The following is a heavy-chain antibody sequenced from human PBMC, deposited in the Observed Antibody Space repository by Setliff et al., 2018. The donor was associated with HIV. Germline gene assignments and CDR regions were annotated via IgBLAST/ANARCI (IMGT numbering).Heavy chain of an antibody. CDR1: GGTSSTHA. V-gene: IGHV1-69*10. J-gene: IGHJ3*02. CDR3: AGPRGDEAFDI. Sequence: ASVKVSCKASGGTSSTHAMNWVRQAPGQGLEWMGQIISILDITNYAQKFQGRVTFTADESTSTMYMELSSLTSDDTAVYYCAGPRGDEAFDIWGQGTMVT. CDR2: IISILDIT.